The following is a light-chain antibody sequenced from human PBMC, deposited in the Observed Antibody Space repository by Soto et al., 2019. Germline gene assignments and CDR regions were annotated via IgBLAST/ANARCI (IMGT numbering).Light chain of an antibody. J-gene: IGKJ2*01. CDR3: QQYGILLYT. CDR1: QSVSSSY. CDR2: SAS. V-gene: IGKV3-20*01. Sequence: EIVLTQSPGTLSLSPGERATLSCRASQSVSSSYLAWYQQKPGQAPRLLIYSASSRAPGIPDRFSGSGSGTDFTLTISRLEPGDFAVYYCQQYGILLYTFGQGTKLEIK.